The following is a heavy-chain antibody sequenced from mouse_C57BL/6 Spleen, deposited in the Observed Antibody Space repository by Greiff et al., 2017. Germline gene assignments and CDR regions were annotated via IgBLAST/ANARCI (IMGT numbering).Heavy chain of an antibody. CDR3: VRHFDDYYAMDY. D-gene: IGHD2-12*01. CDR2: IRSKSNNYAT. J-gene: IGHJ4*01. V-gene: IGHV10-1*01. Sequence: EVQLQQSGGGLVQPKGSLKLSCAASGFSFNTYAMNWVRQAPGKGLEWVARIRSKSNNYATYYADSVKDRFTISRDDSESMLYLQMNNLKTEDTAMYYCVRHFDDYYAMDYWGQGTSVTVSS. CDR1: GFSFNTYA.